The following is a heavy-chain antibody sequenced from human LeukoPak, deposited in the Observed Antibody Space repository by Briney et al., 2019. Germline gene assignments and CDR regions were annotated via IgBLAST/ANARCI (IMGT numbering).Heavy chain of an antibody. Sequence: SQTLSLTCAVSGGSISSGGYSWSWIRQPPGKGLEWIGYIYHSGSTYYNPSLKSRVTISVDTSKNQFSLKLSSVTAADTAVYYCATGSLGSYHYWGQGTLVTVSS. D-gene: IGHD1-26*01. CDR1: GGSISSGGYS. CDR2: IYHSGST. CDR3: ATGSLGSYHY. J-gene: IGHJ4*02. V-gene: IGHV4-30-2*02.